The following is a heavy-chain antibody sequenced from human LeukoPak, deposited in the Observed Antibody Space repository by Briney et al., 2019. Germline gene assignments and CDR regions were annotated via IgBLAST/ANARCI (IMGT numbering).Heavy chain of an antibody. CDR3: ARISSSNWYNERGAFDV. CDR2: VYYTGST. CDR1: GGSISSYY. D-gene: IGHD6-13*01. J-gene: IGHJ3*01. V-gene: IGHV4-59*01. Sequence: SETLSLTCTVSGGSISSYYWSWVRQPPGRGLEWIGFVYYTGSTNYSPSLKSRVTISVDTSKNQFSLKLRSVTAAGTAVYYCARISSSNWYNERGAFDVWGQGTMVTVSS.